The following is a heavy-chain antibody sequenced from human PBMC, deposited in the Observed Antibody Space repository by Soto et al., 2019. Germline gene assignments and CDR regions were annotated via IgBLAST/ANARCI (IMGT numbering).Heavy chain of an antibody. D-gene: IGHD6-19*01. CDR1: GVTFTSSA. CDR2: IVVGSGNT. Sequence: GASVKVSCKASGVTFTSSAMQWVRQARGQRLEWIGWIVVGSGNTNYAQKFQERVTITRDMSTSTAYMELSSLRSEDTAVYYCAAVTLYSYSSGWSDYWGQGTLVTVSS. CDR3: AAVTLYSYSSGWSDY. J-gene: IGHJ4*02. V-gene: IGHV1-58*02.